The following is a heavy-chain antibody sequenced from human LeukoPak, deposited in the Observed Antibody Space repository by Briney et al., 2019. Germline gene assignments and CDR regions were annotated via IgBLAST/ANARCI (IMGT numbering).Heavy chain of an antibody. Sequence: GGSLRLSCAASGFIFSTYVMSWARQAPGKGLEWVSSLTASGAGTYYADSVKGRFTISRDNSKNTLYLQMNSLRAEDTAVYYCAKDLEAQLWELLRRVDAFDIWGQGTMVTVSS. D-gene: IGHD1-26*01. J-gene: IGHJ3*02. CDR3: AKDLEAQLWELLRRVDAFDI. CDR1: GFIFSTYV. CDR2: LTASGAGT. V-gene: IGHV3-23*01.